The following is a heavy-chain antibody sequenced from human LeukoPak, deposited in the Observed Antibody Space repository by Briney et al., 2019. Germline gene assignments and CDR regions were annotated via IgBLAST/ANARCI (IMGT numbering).Heavy chain of an antibody. CDR2: ISSNGGST. Sequence: GRSLRLSCAASGFTFSSYAMHWVRQAPGKGLEYVSAISSNGGSTYYANSVKGRFTISRDNSKNTLYLQMGSLRAEDMAVYHCAKLIGGASYGMDVWGQGTTVTVSS. CDR1: GFTFSSYA. V-gene: IGHV3-64*01. J-gene: IGHJ6*02. D-gene: IGHD1-26*01. CDR3: AKLIGGASYGMDV.